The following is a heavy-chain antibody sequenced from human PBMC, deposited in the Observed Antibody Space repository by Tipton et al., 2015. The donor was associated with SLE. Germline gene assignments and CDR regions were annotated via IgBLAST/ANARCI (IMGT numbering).Heavy chain of an antibody. J-gene: IGHJ1*01. V-gene: IGHV4-34*01. CDR3: ARWGSGSYRYFQH. CDR1: GGSFSGYY. CDR2: INHSGST. D-gene: IGHD3-10*01. Sequence: TLSLTCAVYGGSFSGYYWSWIRQPPGKGLEWIGEINHSGSTNYNPSLKSRVTISVDTSKNQFSLKLSSVTAADTAVYYCARWGSGSYRYFQHWGQGTLVTVSS.